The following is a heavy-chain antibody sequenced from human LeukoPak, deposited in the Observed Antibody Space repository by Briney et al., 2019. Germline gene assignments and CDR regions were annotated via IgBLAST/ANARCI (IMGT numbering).Heavy chain of an antibody. V-gene: IGHV3-23*01. CDR2: ISGRGDKT. CDR3: AKDHCTDGSCYPGFDY. D-gene: IGHD2-15*01. Sequence: GGSLRLSCAASGFTFSSYAMNWVRQAPGRGLEWVSTISGRGDKTYYADSVKGRFTISRDNSKNTLYLQMSGLRAEDMAVYYCAKDHCTDGSCYPGFDYWGQGTLVTVSS. CDR1: GFTFSSYA. J-gene: IGHJ4*02.